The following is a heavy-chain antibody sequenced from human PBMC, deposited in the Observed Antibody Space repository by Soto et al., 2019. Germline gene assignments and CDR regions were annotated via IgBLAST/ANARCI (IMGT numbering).Heavy chain of an antibody. D-gene: IGHD3-10*02. CDR1: GGSFSGYY. Sequence: SETLSLTCAVYGGSFSGYYWSWIRQPPGKGLEWIGEINHSGSPNYNPSLKSRVTISVDTFKNQFSLKLSSVTAADTAVYYCARLLGSGRIYFDHWGRGTLVTVSS. CDR3: ARLLGSGRIYFDH. CDR2: INHSGSP. V-gene: IGHV4-34*01. J-gene: IGHJ4*02.